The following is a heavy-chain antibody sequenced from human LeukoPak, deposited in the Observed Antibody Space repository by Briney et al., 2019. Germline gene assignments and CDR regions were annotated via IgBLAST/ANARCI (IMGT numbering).Heavy chain of an antibody. J-gene: IGHJ5*02. Sequence: PGGSLRLSCAASGFTFSSHGMNWVRQAPGKGLEWVSGISPSGGITYYTDSVKGRFTISRDNSKNTLYLQKNSLRAEDTAVYYCAKDRDDYGDYGRFDPWGQGTLVTVSS. V-gene: IGHV3-23*01. CDR1: GFTFSSHG. D-gene: IGHD4-17*01. CDR2: ISPSGGIT. CDR3: AKDRDDYGDYGRFDP.